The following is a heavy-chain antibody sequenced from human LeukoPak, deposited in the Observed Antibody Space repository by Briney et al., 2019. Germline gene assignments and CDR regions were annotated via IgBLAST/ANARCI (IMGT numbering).Heavy chain of an antibody. J-gene: IGHJ4*02. CDR2: IYHSGNT. D-gene: IGHD3-22*01. V-gene: IGHV4-38-2*02. CDR3: ARVRYYYDSSGSTQFYFDY. Sequence: SETLSLTCTVSGYSISSGYYWGWIRQPPGKGLEWIGSIYHSGNTYYNPSLKSRVTISVDTSKNQFSLRLSSVTAADTAVYYCARVRYYYDSSGSTQFYFDYWGQGTLVTVSS. CDR1: GYSISSGYY.